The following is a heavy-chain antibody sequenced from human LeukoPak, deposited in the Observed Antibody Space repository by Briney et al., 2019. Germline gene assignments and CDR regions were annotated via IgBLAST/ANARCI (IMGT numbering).Heavy chain of an antibody. CDR3: VASSPQNWKAHDY. D-gene: IGHD1-1*01. V-gene: IGHV1-24*01. J-gene: IGHJ4*02. CDR2: FDPEDGET. CDR1: GYTLSEFS. Sequence: ASVKVSCKVSGYTLSEFSMHWVRQAPGKGLELMGGFDPEDGETIYAQKFQGRVSMTEDTSTDTAYMELSSLRSEDTAVYYCVASSPQNWKAHDYWGQGTLVTVSS.